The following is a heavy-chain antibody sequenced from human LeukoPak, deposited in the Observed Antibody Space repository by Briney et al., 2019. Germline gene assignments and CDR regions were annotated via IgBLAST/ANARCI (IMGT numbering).Heavy chain of an antibody. J-gene: IGHJ4*02. CDR2: ISGSGGST. D-gene: IGHD4-11*01. CDR3: AKSRLRFSSNSPADY. CDR1: GFTFSSYA. V-gene: IGHV3-23*01. Sequence: PGGSLRLSCAASGFTFSSYAVSWVRQAPGKGLEWVSAISGSGGSTYYADSVKGRFTISRDNSKNTLYLQMNSLRAEDTAVYYCAKSRLRFSSNSPADYWGQGTLVTVSS.